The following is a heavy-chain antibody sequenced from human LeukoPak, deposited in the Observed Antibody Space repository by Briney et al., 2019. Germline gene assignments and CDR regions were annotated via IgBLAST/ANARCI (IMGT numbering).Heavy chain of an antibody. CDR3: ASSVPSALRYFDCSGGAFDL. D-gene: IGHD3-9*01. Sequence: GGSLRLSCAASGFTFSSYSMNWVRQAPGKGLEWVSSISSSSSYIYYADSVKGRFTISRDNAKNSLYLQMNSLRADDTAVYYCASSVPSALRYFDCSGGAFDLWGQGTMVTVSS. CDR2: ISSSSSYI. V-gene: IGHV3-21*01. CDR1: GFTFSSYS. J-gene: IGHJ3*01.